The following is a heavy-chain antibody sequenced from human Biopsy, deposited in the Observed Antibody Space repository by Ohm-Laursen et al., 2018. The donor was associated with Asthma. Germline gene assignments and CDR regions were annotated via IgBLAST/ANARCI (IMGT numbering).Heavy chain of an antibody. D-gene: IGHD2-2*01. V-gene: IGHV4-39*07. Sequence: SDTLSLTCTVSGGSIGSNFYYWGWIRQPPGKGLEWIGEINHSGSTNYNPSLKSRVTISVDTSKNQFSLKLSSVTAADTAVYYCARAGQCSSTSCYNPGWFDPWGQGTLVTVSS. CDR1: GGSIGSNFYY. CDR3: ARAGQCSSTSCYNPGWFDP. J-gene: IGHJ5*02. CDR2: INHSGST.